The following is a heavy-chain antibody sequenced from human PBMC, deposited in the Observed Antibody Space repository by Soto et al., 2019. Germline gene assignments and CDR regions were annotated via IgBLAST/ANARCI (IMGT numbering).Heavy chain of an antibody. CDR3: AKEAEENEQVPIPGDN. J-gene: IGHJ4*02. CDR1: GFTFRNYA. V-gene: IGHV3-23*01. D-gene: IGHD2-2*02. Sequence: EVQLLESGGGLVQPGGSLRLSCAASGFTFRNYAMTWVRQAPGQGLEWGSGLSGSGTMRYYADPVRGRVIISRENAKNPLVLQRDNLREEASAVYYCAKEAEENEQVPIPGDNGGQGTLVTDSS. CDR2: LSGSGTMR.